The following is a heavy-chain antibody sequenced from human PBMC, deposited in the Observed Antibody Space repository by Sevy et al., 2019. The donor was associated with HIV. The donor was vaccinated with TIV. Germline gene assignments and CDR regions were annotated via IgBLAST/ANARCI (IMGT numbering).Heavy chain of an antibody. CDR3: ARAKGDDYYYGMDV. V-gene: IGHV1-69*13. Sequence: ASVKVSCKASGGTFSSYAISWVRQAPGQGLEWMGGIIPIFGTANYAQKFQGRVTITADESTSTAYMELSSLRSEDTAVYDCARAKGDDYYYGMDVWGQGTTVTVSS. J-gene: IGHJ6*02. CDR1: GGTFSSYA. CDR2: IIPIFGTA.